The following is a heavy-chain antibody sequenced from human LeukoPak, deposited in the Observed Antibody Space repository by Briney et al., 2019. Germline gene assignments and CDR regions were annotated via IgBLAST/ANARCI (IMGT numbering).Heavy chain of an antibody. CDR3: ARDRPGRYCSSNSCYTASPFDP. CDR1: RGTFSNYA. D-gene: IGHD2-2*02. V-gene: IGHV1-69*13. Sequence: SVKVSCKASRGTFSNYAISWVRQAPGQGLEWMGGIIPKFGTAIYAQKFQGRVTITEDESTSTAYMELSSLRSEDTAVYYCARDRPGRYCSSNSCYTASPFDPWGQGTLVTVSS. CDR2: IIPKFGTA. J-gene: IGHJ5*02.